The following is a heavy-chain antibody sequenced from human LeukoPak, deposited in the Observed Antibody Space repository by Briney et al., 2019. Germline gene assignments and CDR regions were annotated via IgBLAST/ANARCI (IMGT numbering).Heavy chain of an antibody. V-gene: IGHV3-23*01. J-gene: IGHJ6*04. CDR3: AELGITMIGGV. CDR2: ISGRGGNT. D-gene: IGHD3-10*02. Sequence: GGSLRLSCAASGFTFSSYGMTWVRQAPGKGLEWVSAISGRGGNTYYADSVKGRFTISRDNSKNTLYLQMNSLRAEDTAVYYCAELGITMIGGVWGKGTTVTVSS. CDR1: GFTFSSYG.